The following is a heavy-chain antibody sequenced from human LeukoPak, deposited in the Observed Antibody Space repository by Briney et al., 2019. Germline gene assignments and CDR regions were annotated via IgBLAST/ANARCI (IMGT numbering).Heavy chain of an antibody. CDR2: ISSSSSYI. D-gene: IGHD6-19*01. J-gene: IGHJ1*01. CDR1: GFTFSSYS. Sequence: GGSLRLSCAASGFTFSSYSMNWVRQAPGKGLEWVSSISSSSSYIYYADSVKGRFTIPRDNAKNSLYLQMNSLRAEDTAVYYCARDAIAVAGFAEYFQHWGQGTLVTVSS. V-gene: IGHV3-21*01. CDR3: ARDAIAVAGFAEYFQH.